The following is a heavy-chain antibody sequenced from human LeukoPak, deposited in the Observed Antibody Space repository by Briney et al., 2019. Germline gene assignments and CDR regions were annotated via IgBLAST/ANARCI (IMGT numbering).Heavy chain of an antibody. CDR3: AKDRLWQQLVWGGDAFDI. J-gene: IGHJ3*02. V-gene: IGHV3-23*01. Sequence: GGSPRLSCAASGFTFSSYAMSWVRQAPGKGLEWVSAISGSGGSTYYADSVKGRFTISRDNSKNTLYLQMNSLRAEDTAVYYCAKDRLWQQLVWGGDAFDIWGQGTMVTVSS. CDR2: ISGSGGST. D-gene: IGHD6-13*01. CDR1: GFTFSSYA.